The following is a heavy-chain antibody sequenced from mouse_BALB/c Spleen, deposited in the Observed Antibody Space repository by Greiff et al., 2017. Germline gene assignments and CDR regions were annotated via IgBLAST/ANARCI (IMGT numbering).Heavy chain of an antibody. D-gene: IGHD2-14*01. V-gene: IGHV5-6*01. CDR2: ISSGGSYT. CDR3: ARDRYDSHFDY. J-gene: IGHJ2*01. CDR1: GFTFSSYG. Sequence: EVQVVESGGDLVKPGGSLKLSCAASGFTFSSYGMSWVRQTPDKRLEWVATISSGGSYTYYPDSVKGRFTISRDNAKNTLYLQMSSLRSEDTAMYYCARDRYDSHFDYWGQGTTLTVSS.